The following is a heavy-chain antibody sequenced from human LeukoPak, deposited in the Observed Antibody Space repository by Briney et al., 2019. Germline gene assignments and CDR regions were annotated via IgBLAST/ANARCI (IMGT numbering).Heavy chain of an antibody. D-gene: IGHD4-17*01. J-gene: IGHJ5*02. CDR3: TRDTGTTGEVKFDP. V-gene: IGHV4-4*07. CDR1: GGSISSYY. Sequence: SETLSLTCTVSGGSISSYYWSWIRQPAGKGLEWIGRIYTSGSTNYNPSLKSRVTMSVDTPKSQFSLNLMSVTAADTAVYYCTRDTGTTGEVKFDPWGQGTLVTVSS. CDR2: IYTSGST.